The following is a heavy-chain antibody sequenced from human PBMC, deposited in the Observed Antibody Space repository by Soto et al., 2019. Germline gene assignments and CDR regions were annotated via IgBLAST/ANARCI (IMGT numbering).Heavy chain of an antibody. V-gene: IGHV1-18*01. Sequence: QVQLVQSGAEVKKPGASVKVSCKASGYNFTSYGISWVRQAPGQGLEWMGWISAYNGNTNYAQKLQGRVTMTTDTTTSTAYMELRSLRSDDTDVYYCARDAVALRIAAPCGWFDPWGQGTLVTVSS. D-gene: IGHD6-13*01. CDR3: ARDAVALRIAAPCGWFDP. CDR2: ISAYNGNT. J-gene: IGHJ5*02. CDR1: GYNFTSYG.